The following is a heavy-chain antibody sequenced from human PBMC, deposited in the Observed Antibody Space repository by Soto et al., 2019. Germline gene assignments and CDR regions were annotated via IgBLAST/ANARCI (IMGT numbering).Heavy chain of an antibody. CDR3: ASSESRAVAGNGYFQH. J-gene: IGHJ1*01. V-gene: IGHV4-4*07. Sequence: PSETLSLTCAVSGGSISSYYWSWIRQPAGKGLEWIGRIYTSGSTNYNPSLKSRVTMSVDTSKNQFSLKLSSVTAADTAVYYCASSESRAVAGNGYFQHWGQGTLVTVSS. D-gene: IGHD6-19*01. CDR1: GGSISSYY. CDR2: IYTSGST.